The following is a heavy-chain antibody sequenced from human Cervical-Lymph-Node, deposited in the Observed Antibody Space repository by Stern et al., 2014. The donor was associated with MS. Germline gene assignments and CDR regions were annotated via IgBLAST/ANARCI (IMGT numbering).Heavy chain of an antibody. CDR1: GGSLSNYG. CDR2: LIPVVGTD. V-gene: IGHV1-69*06. CDR3: ARDSDYENSYAMDV. D-gene: IGHD5-12*01. J-gene: IGHJ6*02. Sequence: QVQLMQSGAEVKQPGSSVKVSCKASGGSLSNYGFRWVRQAPGQGLEWLGGLIPVVGTDNYAQTFQGRVTLNADNSTSTVYMELSSLTSEDTAVYFCARDSDYENSYAMDVWGQGTTVTVSS.